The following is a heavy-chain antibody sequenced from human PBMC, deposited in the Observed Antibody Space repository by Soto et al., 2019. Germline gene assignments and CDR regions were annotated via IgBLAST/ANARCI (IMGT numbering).Heavy chain of an antibody. Sequence: QVQLVQSGAEVKKPGSSVKVSCKASGGTFSSYAISWVRQAPEQGLEWMGGIIPIFGTANYAQKLQGRVTITAGESASTAYMGLSSLRSEDTAVYYCARSNMWYSDGQNLRDYWCQGTLVTVSS. D-gene: IGHD5-18*01. V-gene: IGHV1-69*01. CDR1: GGTFSSYA. J-gene: IGHJ4*02. CDR3: ARSNMWYSDGQNLRDY. CDR2: IIPIFGTA.